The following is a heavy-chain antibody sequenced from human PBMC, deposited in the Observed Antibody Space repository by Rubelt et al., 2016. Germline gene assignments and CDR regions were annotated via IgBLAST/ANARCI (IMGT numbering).Heavy chain of an antibody. V-gene: IGHV1-2*06. CDR1: GYTFTGYY. J-gene: IGHJ4*02. CDR3: ARDGPYSSDLDY. D-gene: IGHD6-19*01. Sequence: VQLVESGAEVKKPGASVKVSCKASGYTFTGYYMHWVRQAPGQGLEWMGRINPNSGGTNYATKFPGSGTMTMDTSISTAYMELRSLRSDDTAVYYCARDGPYSSDLDYWGQGTLVTVSS. CDR2: INPNSGGT.